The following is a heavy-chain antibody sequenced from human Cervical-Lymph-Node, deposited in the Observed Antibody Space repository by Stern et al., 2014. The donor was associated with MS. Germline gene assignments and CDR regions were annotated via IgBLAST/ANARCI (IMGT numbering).Heavy chain of an antibody. CDR1: GFTFSNYV. J-gene: IGHJ4*02. Sequence: VQLVESGGGVVQPGTSLRLSCAVSGFTFSNYVMHWVRQAPGKGLEWVAVISYDADVKFYADSVKGRFTISRDTPKNTMYLQLNSLKVEDTAVYFCAKKSVGTTGTTTAFDYWGQGTLVTVSS. V-gene: IGHV3-30*18. CDR3: AKKSVGTTGTTTAFDY. D-gene: IGHD1-1*01. CDR2: ISYDADVK.